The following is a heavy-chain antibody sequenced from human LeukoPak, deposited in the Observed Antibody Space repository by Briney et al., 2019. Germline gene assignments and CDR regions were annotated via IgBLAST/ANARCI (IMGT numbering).Heavy chain of an antibody. J-gene: IGHJ4*02. CDR1: GYTFTGYY. CDR3: ARVESIAAAGYFDY. V-gene: IGHV1-2*02. Sequence: ASVKVSCKASGYTFTGYYMHWVRQAPGQGLEWMEWINPNSGGTNYAQKFQGRVTMTRDTSISTAYMELSRLRSDDTAAYYCARVESIAAAGYFDYWGQGTLVTVSS. CDR2: INPNSGGT. D-gene: IGHD6-13*01.